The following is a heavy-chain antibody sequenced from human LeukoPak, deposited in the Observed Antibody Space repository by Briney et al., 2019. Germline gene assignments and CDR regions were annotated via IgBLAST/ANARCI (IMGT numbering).Heavy chain of an antibody. Sequence: PGGSLRLSCAASGFTFSSYAMSWVRQAPGKGLEWVSAISGSGGSTYYADSVKGRFTISRDNSKNTLYLQMNSLRAEDTAVYYCVKARLILRFLEDHSWDYWGQGTLVTVSS. CDR3: VKARLILRFLEDHSWDY. CDR1: GFTFSSYA. V-gene: IGHV3-23*01. J-gene: IGHJ4*02. D-gene: IGHD3-3*01. CDR2: ISGSGGST.